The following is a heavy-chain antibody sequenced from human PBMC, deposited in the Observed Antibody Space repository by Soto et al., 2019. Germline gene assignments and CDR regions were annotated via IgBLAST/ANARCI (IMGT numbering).Heavy chain of an antibody. CDR2: IYYSGST. J-gene: IGHJ6*02. CDR3: ARDLGTDYYGSDRFGGMDV. D-gene: IGHD3-10*01. Sequence: WETLSLTCTVSSGSISSYYWSWIRQPPGKGLEWIGYIYYSGSTNYNPSLKSRVTISVDTSKNQFSLKLSSVTAADTAVYYCARDLGTDYYGSDRFGGMDVWGQGTTVTVSS. CDR1: SGSISSYY. V-gene: IGHV4-59*01.